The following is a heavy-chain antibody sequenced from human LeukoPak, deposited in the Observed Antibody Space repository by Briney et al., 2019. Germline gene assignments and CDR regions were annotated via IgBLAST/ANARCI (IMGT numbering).Heavy chain of an antibody. CDR1: GFTFSSYS. D-gene: IGHD2-15*01. Sequence: PGRSLRLSCAASGFTFSSYSMNWVRQAPRKGLEWVSAISGSGDSTYYADSVKGRFTISRDNSKNTLYLQMNSLRAEDTAVYYCAKGGVVHAFDIWGQGTMVTVSS. CDR2: ISGSGDST. CDR3: AKGGVVHAFDI. J-gene: IGHJ3*02. V-gene: IGHV3-23*01.